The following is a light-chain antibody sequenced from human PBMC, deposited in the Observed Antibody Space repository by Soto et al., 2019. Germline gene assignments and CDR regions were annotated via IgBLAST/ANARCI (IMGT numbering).Light chain of an antibody. J-gene: IGKJ1*01. Sequence: IQMTQSPSSLSASVGDRVIITCRASQGIGNSLAWYQQKAGRVPKLLMHSASDLLSGVPSRFSGSGSGTDFTLTISSLQPEDFATYYCQKYDSAPWTFGQGTKVEIK. V-gene: IGKV1-27*01. CDR2: SAS. CDR1: QGIGNS. CDR3: QKYDSAPWT.